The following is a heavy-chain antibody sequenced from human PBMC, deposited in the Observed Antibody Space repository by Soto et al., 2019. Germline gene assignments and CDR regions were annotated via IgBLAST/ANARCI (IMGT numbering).Heavy chain of an antibody. D-gene: IGHD6-6*01. CDR1: GFTFSSYA. CDR2: IDVSGGST. Sequence: EVQLLESGGGLVQPGGSLRLSCAASGFTFSSYAMSWVRQAPGKGLEWVSAIDVSGGSTYYADSVKGRFTISRDNSKNTLYLQMNSLRAEDTAVYYCAKDTVEYSSSPYYYYGMDVWGQGTTVTVSS. J-gene: IGHJ6*02. V-gene: IGHV3-23*01. CDR3: AKDTVEYSSSPYYYYGMDV.